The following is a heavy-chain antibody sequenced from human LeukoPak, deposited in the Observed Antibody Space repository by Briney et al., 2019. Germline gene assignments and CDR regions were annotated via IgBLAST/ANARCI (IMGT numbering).Heavy chain of an antibody. CDR2: ISGSSVGT. CDR3: AKRGPGSPQSGKYYFDY. CDR1: RFTFSTYA. Sequence: GGSLRLSCAASRFTFSTYAMSWVRQAPGKGLEWVSAISGSSVGTNYADSVKGRFTISRDNSKNTLYLQMNSLRAEDTAVYYCAKRGPGSPQSGKYYFDYWGQGTLVTVSS. J-gene: IGHJ4*02. V-gene: IGHV3-23*01. D-gene: IGHD3-10*01.